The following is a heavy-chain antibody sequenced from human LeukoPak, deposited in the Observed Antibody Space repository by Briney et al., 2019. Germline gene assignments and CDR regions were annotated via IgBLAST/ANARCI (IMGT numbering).Heavy chain of an antibody. CDR2: IYYIGST. D-gene: IGHD3-10*01. V-gene: IGHV4-59*01. Sequence: SETLSLTSTVSGGSFSTSYWSWIWEPPGKGVGRRWHIYYIGSTIYSPSLKSRVTISVDASKSQFSLKLTSVTAADTAVYYCARGIKAGLGEAPAYWGQGTLVTVSS. CDR1: GGSFSTSY. CDR3: ARGIKAGLGEAPAY. J-gene: IGHJ4*02.